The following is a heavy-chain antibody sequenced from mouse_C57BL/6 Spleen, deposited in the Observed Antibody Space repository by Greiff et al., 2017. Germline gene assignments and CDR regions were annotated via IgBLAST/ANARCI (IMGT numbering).Heavy chain of an antibody. CDR2: IDPSDSYT. CDR3: ARSYAMDY. CDR1: GYTFTSYW. J-gene: IGHJ4*01. V-gene: IGHV1-69*01. Sequence: QVQLQQPGAELVMPGASVKLSCKASGYTFTSYWMHWVKQRPGQGLEWIGEIDPSDSYTNYNQTFKGKSTLTVDKSSSTAYMQLSSLTSEDSAVYYCARSYAMDYWGQGTSGTDSS.